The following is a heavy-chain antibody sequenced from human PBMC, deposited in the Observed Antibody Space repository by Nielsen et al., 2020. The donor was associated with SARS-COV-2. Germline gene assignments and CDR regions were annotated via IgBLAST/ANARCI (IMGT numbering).Heavy chain of an antibody. J-gene: IGHJ6*02. D-gene: IGHD3-10*01. CDR2: IKQDGSEK. CDR1: GFTFDDYA. Sequence: GESLKISCAASGFTFDDYAMHWVRQAPGKGLEWVANIKQDGSEKYFIDSVKGRFTISRDNAKNSLYLQMNSLRAEDTAVYYCARDWSTGSGSSYYYYGMDVWGQGTTVTVS. V-gene: IGHV3-7*01. CDR3: ARDWSTGSGSSYYYYGMDV.